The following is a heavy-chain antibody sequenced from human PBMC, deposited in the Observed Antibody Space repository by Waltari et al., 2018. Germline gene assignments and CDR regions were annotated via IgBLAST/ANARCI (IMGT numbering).Heavy chain of an antibody. CDR2: ISSRGTTI. Sequence: EVQLVESGGGLVQPGGSLRLSCAASGFTFSSYEMNWVRRAPGKGLEWVSHISSRGTTIYYADSVKGRFTISRDNAKNSLYLQMNSLRAEDTAVYYCARRYCSSTSCLFDYWGQGTLVTVSS. CDR1: GFTFSSYE. V-gene: IGHV3-48*03. J-gene: IGHJ4*02. CDR3: ARRYCSSTSCLFDY. D-gene: IGHD2-2*01.